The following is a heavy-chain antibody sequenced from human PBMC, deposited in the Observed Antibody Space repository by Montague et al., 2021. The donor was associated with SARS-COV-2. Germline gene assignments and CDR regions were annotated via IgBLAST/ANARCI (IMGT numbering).Heavy chain of an antibody. J-gene: IGHJ4*02. CDR1: GFSLTTPEVS. CDR2: IDWTHDQ. D-gene: IGHD2/OR15-2a*01. Sequence: PALVKPTQTLTLTCSFSGFSLTTPEVSVGWIRQPPGGALEWLALIDWTHDQYYSRSLGTRLTISPGTSKSQVVLTLTNVDTVDTATYYCARNRLSVFDFWGQGTLVTVSS. CDR3: ARNRLSVFDF. V-gene: IGHV2-70*01.